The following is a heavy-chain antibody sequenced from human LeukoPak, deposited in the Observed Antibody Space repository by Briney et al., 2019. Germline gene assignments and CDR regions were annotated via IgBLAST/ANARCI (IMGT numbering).Heavy chain of an antibody. D-gene: IGHD4-17*01. CDR3: ARDQGMTTVTMALGY. CDR2: IYSGGST. J-gene: IGHJ4*02. V-gene: IGHV3-66*01. Sequence: GGSLRLSCAASGFTFSSYWMSWVRQAPGKGLEWVSVIYSGGSTYYADSVKGRFTISRDNAKNSLYLQMNSLRAEDTAVYYCARDQGMTTVTMALGYWGQGTLVTVSS. CDR1: GFTFSSYW.